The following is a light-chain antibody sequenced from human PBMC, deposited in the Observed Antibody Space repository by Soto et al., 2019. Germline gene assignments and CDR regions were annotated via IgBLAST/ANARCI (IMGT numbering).Light chain of an antibody. CDR2: EVS. J-gene: IGLJ2*01. V-gene: IGLV2-14*01. CDR3: SSYSSANTVI. CDR1: SSDIGGYIY. Sequence: QSVPTQPASVSASPGQSITISCTGTSSDIGGYIYVSWYQHHPGKAPRLMIYEVSSRPSGVSNRFSGSKSGNTASLTISGLQAEDEAQYYCSSYSSANTVIFGGGTKLTVL.